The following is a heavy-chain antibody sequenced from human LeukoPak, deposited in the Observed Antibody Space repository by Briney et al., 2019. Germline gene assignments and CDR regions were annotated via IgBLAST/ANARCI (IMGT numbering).Heavy chain of an antibody. CDR3: AREGYYDGVKGYFDY. Sequence: GGSLRLSCAASGFTFSSYAMSWVRQAPGKGLEWVSSISASGGSTYYADSVKGRFTISRDDSKNTLYLQLNSLRAEVTAVYTGAREGYYDGVKGYFDYWGQGTLVTVSS. CDR2: ISASGGST. J-gene: IGHJ4*02. D-gene: IGHD3-22*01. CDR1: GFTFSSYA. V-gene: IGHV3-23*01.